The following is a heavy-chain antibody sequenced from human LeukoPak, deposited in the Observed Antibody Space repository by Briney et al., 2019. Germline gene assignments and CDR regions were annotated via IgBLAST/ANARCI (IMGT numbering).Heavy chain of an antibody. CDR2: ISAYNGNT. CDR3: ARDQFYVWGSYDY. J-gene: IGHJ4*02. CDR1: GYTFTIYG. V-gene: IGHV1-18*01. D-gene: IGHD3-16*01. Sequence: ASVKVSYKASGYTFTIYGISWVRQAPGQGLEWMGWISAYNGNTNYAQKLQGRVTMTTDTSTSTAYMELSSLRSEDTAVYYCARDQFYVWGSYDYWGQGTLVTVSS.